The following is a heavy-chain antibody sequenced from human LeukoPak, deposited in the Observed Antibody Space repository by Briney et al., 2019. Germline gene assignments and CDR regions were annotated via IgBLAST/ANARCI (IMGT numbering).Heavy chain of an antibody. V-gene: IGHV4-4*02. Sequence: KPSGTLSLTCAVSGGSISSSNWWSWVRQPPGKGLEWIGEIYHSGSTNYNPSLKSRVTISVDKSKNPFSLKLSSVTAADTAVYYCASRRFGEHIYFDYWAQGTLLSVPS. CDR1: GGSISSSNW. J-gene: IGHJ4*02. CDR3: ASRRFGEHIYFDY. CDR2: IYHSGST. D-gene: IGHD3-10*01.